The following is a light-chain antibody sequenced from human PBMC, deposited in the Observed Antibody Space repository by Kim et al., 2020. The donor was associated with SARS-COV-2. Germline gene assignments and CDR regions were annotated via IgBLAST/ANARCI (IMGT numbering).Light chain of an antibody. CDR2: GKN. CDR3: NSRDSSGNHQV. J-gene: IGLJ1*01. Sequence: ALGQTTRVTFQGDCLRSYYASWYQQKPGQAPVLVIYGKNNRPSGIPDRFSGASSGNTASLTITGAQAEDESDYYCNSRDSSGNHQVFGTGTKVTVL. V-gene: IGLV3-19*01. CDR1: CLRSYY.